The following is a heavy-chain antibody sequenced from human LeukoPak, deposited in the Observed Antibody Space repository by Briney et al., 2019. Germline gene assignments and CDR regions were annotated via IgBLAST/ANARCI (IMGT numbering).Heavy chain of an antibody. V-gene: IGHV4-59*01. CDR2: VYYSGST. Sequence: SETLSLTCTVSGGSISSYYWSWIRQPPGKGLEWIGYVYYSGSTNYNPSLKSRVTISVDTSKNQFSLKLSSVTAADTAVYYCARGDIVATIPFDYWGQGTLVTVSS. J-gene: IGHJ4*02. CDR3: ARGDIVATIPFDY. CDR1: GGSISSYY. D-gene: IGHD5-12*01.